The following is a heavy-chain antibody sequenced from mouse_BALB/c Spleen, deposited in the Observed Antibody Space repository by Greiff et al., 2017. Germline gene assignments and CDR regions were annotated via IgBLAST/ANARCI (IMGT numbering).Heavy chain of an antibody. CDR1: GFTFTDYY. V-gene: IGHV7-3*02. CDR2: IRNKANGYTT. CDR3: ARDDECSMDY. J-gene: IGHJ4*01. Sequence: EVKVVESGGGLVQPGGSLRLSCATSGFTFTDYYMSWVRQPPGKALEWLGFIRNKANGYTTEYSASVKGRFTISRDNSQSILYLQMNTLRAEDSATYYCARDDECSMDYWGQGTSVTVSS.